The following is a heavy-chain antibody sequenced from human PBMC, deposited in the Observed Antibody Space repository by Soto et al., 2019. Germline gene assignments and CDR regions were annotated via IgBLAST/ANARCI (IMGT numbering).Heavy chain of an antibody. CDR1: GGSISSGGYY. Sequence: SETLSLTCTVSGGSISSGGYYWSWIRQHPGKGLEWIGYIYYSGSTYYNPSLKSRVTISVDTSKNQFSLKLSSVTAADTAVYYCAVGSTKSIDYWGQGTLVTVSS. V-gene: IGHV4-31*03. D-gene: IGHD1-26*01. CDR3: AVGSTKSIDY. CDR2: IYYSGST. J-gene: IGHJ4*02.